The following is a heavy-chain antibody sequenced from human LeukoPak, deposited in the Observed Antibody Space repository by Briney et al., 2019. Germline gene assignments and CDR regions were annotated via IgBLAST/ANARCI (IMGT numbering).Heavy chain of an antibody. Sequence: GGSLRLSCVASGFTFSSYSMNWVRQAPGKGLEWVSSISSSSSYIYYADSVKGRFTISRDNAKNSLYLQMNSLRAEDTAVYYCARDVNYYYDSSGSFDYWGQGTLVTVSS. CDR2: ISSSSSYI. J-gene: IGHJ4*02. CDR1: GFTFSSYS. V-gene: IGHV3-21*01. D-gene: IGHD3-22*01. CDR3: ARDVNYYYDSSGSFDY.